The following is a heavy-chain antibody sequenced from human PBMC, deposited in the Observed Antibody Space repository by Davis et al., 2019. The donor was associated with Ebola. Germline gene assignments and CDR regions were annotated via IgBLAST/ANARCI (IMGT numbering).Heavy chain of an antibody. V-gene: IGHV3-11*06. CDR3: ARRQQLDAFDI. Sequence: SLKISCAASGFTFSDYYMSWIRQAPGKGLEWVSYISSSSSYTNHADSVKGRFTISRDNAKNSLYLRMNSLRAEDTAVYYCARRQQLDAFDIWGQGTMVTVSS. CDR1: GFTFSDYY. D-gene: IGHD6-13*01. J-gene: IGHJ3*02. CDR2: ISSSSSYT.